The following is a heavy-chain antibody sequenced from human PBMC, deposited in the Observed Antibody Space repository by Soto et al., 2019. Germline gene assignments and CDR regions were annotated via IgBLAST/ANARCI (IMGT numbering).Heavy chain of an antibody. J-gene: IGHJ5*02. D-gene: IGHD2-2*01. CDR1: GGSINDDRYY. CDR2: IYYSGTS. Sequence: QLRLQESGPGLVKPSETLSLTCSVSGGSINDDRYYWGWIRQPPGKGLEWIGSIYYSGTSSYNPSLESRVTMSVDTSKKQLSLRLRSVTAADTAVYYCARLHCDSPNCVPLDPWGQGTLVIVSS. CDR3: ARLHCDSPNCVPLDP. V-gene: IGHV4-39*01.